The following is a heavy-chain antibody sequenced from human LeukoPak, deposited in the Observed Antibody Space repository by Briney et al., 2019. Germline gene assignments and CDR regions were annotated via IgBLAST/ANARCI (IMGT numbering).Heavy chain of an antibody. Sequence: PSQTLSLTCTVSGGSISSGGYYWSWIRQPPGKGLEWIGYIYYSGSTNYNPSLKSRVTISVDTSKNQFSLKLSSVTAADTAVYYCARHGIRVDIPYYFDYWGQGTLVTVSS. J-gene: IGHJ4*02. CDR1: GGSISSGGYY. V-gene: IGHV4-61*08. CDR2: IYYSGST. CDR3: ARHGIRVDIPYYFDY. D-gene: IGHD3-9*01.